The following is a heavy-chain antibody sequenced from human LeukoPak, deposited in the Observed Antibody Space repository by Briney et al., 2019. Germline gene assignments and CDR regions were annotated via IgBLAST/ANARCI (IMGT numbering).Heavy chain of an antibody. CDR2: ISAYNGNT. CDR1: GYTFTGYG. CDR3: AREGDYYGSGSYELVYYYYGMDV. J-gene: IGHJ6*02. Sequence: ASVKVSCKASGYTFTGYGISWVRQAPGQGLEWMGWISAYNGNTNYAQKLQGRVTMTTDTSTSIAYMELRSLRSDDTAVYYCAREGDYYGSGSYELVYYYYGMDVWGQGTTVTVSS. V-gene: IGHV1-18*01. D-gene: IGHD3-10*01.